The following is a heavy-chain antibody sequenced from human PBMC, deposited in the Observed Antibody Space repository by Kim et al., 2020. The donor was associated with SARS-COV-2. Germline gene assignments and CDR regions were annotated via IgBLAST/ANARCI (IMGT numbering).Heavy chain of an antibody. Sequence: SETLSLTCTVSGGSISSGGYYWSWIRQHPGKGLEWIGYIYYSGSTYYNPSLKSRVTISVDTSKNQFSLKLSSVTAADTAVYYCARAVSSPDSSSWYNPFYYFDYWGQGTLVTVSS. D-gene: IGHD6-13*01. CDR3: ARAVSSPDSSSWYNPFYYFDY. CDR2: IYYSGST. CDR1: GGSISSGGYY. V-gene: IGHV4-31*03. J-gene: IGHJ4*02.